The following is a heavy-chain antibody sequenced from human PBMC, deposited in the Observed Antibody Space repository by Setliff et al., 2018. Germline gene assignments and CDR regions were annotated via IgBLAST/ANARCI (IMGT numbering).Heavy chain of an antibody. J-gene: IGHJ6*03. CDR1: GYTFTDYY. CDR2: LNPKNNDT. CDR3: ARDPLPKHYDVVTGYYSAPNYYYMDV. V-gene: IGHV1-2*02. D-gene: IGHD3-9*01. Sequence: SVKVSCKTSGYTFTDYYIHWVRQAPGEGLEWMGWLNPKNNDTSYAQKFLGRVTMTRDTSISAAYMELITLRSDDTALYYCARDPLPKHYDVVTGYYSAPNYYYMDVWGKGTTVTVSS.